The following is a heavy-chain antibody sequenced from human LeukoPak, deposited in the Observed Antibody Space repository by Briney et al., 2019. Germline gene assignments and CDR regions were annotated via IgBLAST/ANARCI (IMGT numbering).Heavy chain of an antibody. D-gene: IGHD2-15*01. CDR2: ISSSSSYI. J-gene: IGHJ4*02. CDR1: GFSFTSYS. V-gene: IGHV3-21*01. CDR3: AREPDCSGGSCYLRSFDY. Sequence: PGGSLRLSCAASGFSFTSYSMNWVRQAPGKGLEWVSSISSSSSYIYYADSVKGRFTISRDNAKNSLYLQMNSLRAEDTAVYFCAREPDCSGGSCYLRSFDYWGQGTLVTVPS.